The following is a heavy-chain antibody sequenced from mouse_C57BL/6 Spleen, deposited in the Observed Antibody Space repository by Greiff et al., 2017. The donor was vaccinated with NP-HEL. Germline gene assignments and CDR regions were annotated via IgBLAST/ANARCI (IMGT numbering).Heavy chain of an antibody. CDR3: ARGGYYYGSSHWYFDV. Sequence: VQLQQSGAELVKPGASVKMSCKASGYTFTTYPIEWMKQNHGKSLEWIGNFHPYNDDTKYNEKFNGKATLTVEKSSSTVYLELSRLTSDDSAVYYCARGGYYYGSSHWYFDVWGTGTTVTVSS. CDR2: FHPYNDDT. J-gene: IGHJ1*03. V-gene: IGHV1-47*01. CDR1: GYTFTTYP. D-gene: IGHD1-1*01.